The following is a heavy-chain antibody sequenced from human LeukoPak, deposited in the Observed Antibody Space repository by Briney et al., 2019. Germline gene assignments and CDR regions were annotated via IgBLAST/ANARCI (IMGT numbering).Heavy chain of an antibody. J-gene: IGHJ4*02. Sequence: GGSLRLPCAASGFTFSSYSMNWVRQAPGKGLEWVSSISSSSSYIYYADSVKGRFTISRDNAKNSLYLQMNSLRAEDTAVYYCARDRGIAVAGMIDYWGQGTLVTVSS. V-gene: IGHV3-21*01. CDR2: ISSSSSYI. D-gene: IGHD6-19*01. CDR3: ARDRGIAVAGMIDY. CDR1: GFTFSSYS.